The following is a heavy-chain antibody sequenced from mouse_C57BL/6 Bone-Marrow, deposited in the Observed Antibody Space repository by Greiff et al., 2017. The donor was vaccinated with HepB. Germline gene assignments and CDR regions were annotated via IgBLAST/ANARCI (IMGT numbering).Heavy chain of an antibody. Sequence: VHVKQSGAELVRPGASVKLSCTASGFNIKDDYMHWVKQRPEQGLEWIGRIDPENGDTEYASKFQGKATITADTSSNTAYLQLSSLTSEDPAVYYCTAFGGGAWFAYWGQGTLVTVSA. CDR3: TAFGGGAWFAY. CDR2: IDPENGDT. J-gene: IGHJ3*01. V-gene: IGHV14-4*01. CDR1: GFNIKDDY.